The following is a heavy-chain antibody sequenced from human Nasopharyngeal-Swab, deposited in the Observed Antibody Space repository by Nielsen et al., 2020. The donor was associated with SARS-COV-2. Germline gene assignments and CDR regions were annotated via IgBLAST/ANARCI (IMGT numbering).Heavy chain of an antibody. V-gene: IGHV5-51*01. J-gene: IGHJ6*03. CDR2: IYPGDSDT. D-gene: IGHD4-23*01. CDR3: ARRGYGGSGSYYFYYYMDV. Sequence: GESLKISCKGSGYNFTTYWIGWVRQMPGKGLEWMGIIYPGDSDTRYSPSFRGQVTISADKSISTAYLQWSSLKASDTAMYYCARRGYGGSGSYYFYYYMDVWGKGTTVTVSS. CDR1: GYNFTTYW.